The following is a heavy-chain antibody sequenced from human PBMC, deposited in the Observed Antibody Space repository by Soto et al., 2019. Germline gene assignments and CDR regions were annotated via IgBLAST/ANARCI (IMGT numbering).Heavy chain of an antibody. CDR2: INVGNGDT. CDR3: ATYSMLEVLISPFDI. Sequence: SVKVSCKTSGFTFSRSAVQWVRQARGQRLEWIGWINVGNGDTDYGQKFQDRVTFTVDESMRTVYMELSRLTSEDTAIYYCATYSMLEVLISPFDIWGQGTMVTVSS. V-gene: IGHV1-58*01. J-gene: IGHJ3*02. CDR1: GFTFSRSA. D-gene: IGHD1-7*01.